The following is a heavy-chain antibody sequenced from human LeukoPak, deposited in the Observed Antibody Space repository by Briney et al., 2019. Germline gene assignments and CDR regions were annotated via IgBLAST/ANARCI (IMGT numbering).Heavy chain of an antibody. D-gene: IGHD6-19*01. J-gene: IGHJ4*02. CDR2: IFYSGAT. CDR1: GGSISSGGYY. CDR3: ARGSSSGWRY. Sequence: SETLSLTCTVSGGSISSGGYYWSWIRQHPGKGLEWIGYIFYSGATVYNPSLNSRLTISVDTSKNQFSLKLSSVTAADTAVYYCARGSSSGWRYWGQGTLVTVSS. V-gene: IGHV4-31*03.